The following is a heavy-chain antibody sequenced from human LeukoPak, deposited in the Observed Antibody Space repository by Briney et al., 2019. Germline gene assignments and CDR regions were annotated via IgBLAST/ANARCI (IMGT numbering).Heavy chain of an antibody. CDR1: GFTLSSHR. V-gene: IGHV3-21*05. Sequence: GGSLRLSCAASGFTLSSHRMNWVRQAPGKGLEWVSDISRSSSEIHYADSVKGRFTISRDNAKNSLYLQMNSLRAEDTAVYYCARDGGGQWLVLFYFDYWGQGTLVTVSS. CDR3: ARDGGGQWLVLFYFDY. CDR2: ISRSSSEI. J-gene: IGHJ4*02. D-gene: IGHD6-19*01.